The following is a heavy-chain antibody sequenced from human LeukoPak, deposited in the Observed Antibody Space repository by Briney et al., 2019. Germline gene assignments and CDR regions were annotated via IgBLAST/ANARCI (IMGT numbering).Heavy chain of an antibody. D-gene: IGHD3-22*01. J-gene: IGHJ4*02. V-gene: IGHV4-59*08. CDR3: ARHAYHYDRLFLDFYYLAY. CDR2: IYNSGST. CDR1: GGSISSYY. Sequence: SETLSLTCTVSGGSISSYYWSWIRQPPGKGLEWIGYIYNSGSTNYNPSLKSRVTISVDTSKNQFSLKLTSVTAADTAVYYCARHAYHYDRLFLDFYYLAYWRQGTLVTVSS.